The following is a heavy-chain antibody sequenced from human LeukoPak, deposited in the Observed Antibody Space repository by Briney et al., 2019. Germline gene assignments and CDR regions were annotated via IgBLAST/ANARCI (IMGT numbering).Heavy chain of an antibody. CDR2: IYYSGSA. J-gene: IGHJ4*02. CDR1: WGSISSYY. V-gene: IGHV4-59*01. D-gene: IGHD4-17*01. Sequence: PSETLSLTCTASWGSISSYYWGWIRQPPRKGLEGNGYIYYSGSANHNPSLKSRGTIALDTSKKQVSLKLTSVTAADTAVYYCARDGAYGDYSDYWGQGTLVTVSS. CDR3: ARDGAYGDYSDY.